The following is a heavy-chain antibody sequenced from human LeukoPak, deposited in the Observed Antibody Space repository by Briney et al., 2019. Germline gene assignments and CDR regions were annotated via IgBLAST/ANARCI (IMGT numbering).Heavy chain of an antibody. V-gene: IGHV4-38-2*01. Sequence: SETLSLTCVVSGYSISSGYYWGWIRQPPGKGLEWIGSIYHSGSTYYNPSLKSRVTISVDTSKNQFSLKLSSVTAADTAVYYCARGGYSSSQYYFDYWGQGTLVTVSS. CDR2: IYHSGST. D-gene: IGHD6-13*01. J-gene: IGHJ4*02. CDR3: ARGGYSSSQYYFDY. CDR1: GYSISSGYY.